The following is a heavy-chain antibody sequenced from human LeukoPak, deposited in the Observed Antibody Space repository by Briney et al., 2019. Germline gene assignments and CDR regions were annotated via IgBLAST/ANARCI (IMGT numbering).Heavy chain of an antibody. Sequence: GGSLRLSCVGSGFTFSDAWMSWDRQAPGKGLEWVGRIKSKSDGGTIDYAAPVKGRFTISRDDSRNTLYLQMNSLKTEHTAVYYCTTRRQDGWWGQGTLVTVS. CDR2: IKSKSDGGTI. V-gene: IGHV3-15*01. CDR3: TTRRQDGW. D-gene: IGHD2-15*01. J-gene: IGHJ4*02. CDR1: GFTFSDAW.